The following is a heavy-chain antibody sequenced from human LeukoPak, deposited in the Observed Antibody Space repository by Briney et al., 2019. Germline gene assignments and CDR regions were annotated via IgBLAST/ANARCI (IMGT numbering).Heavy chain of an antibody. V-gene: IGHV4-34*01. D-gene: IGHD3-16*01. CDR1: GGSFSGYY. J-gene: IGHJ5*02. CDR2: INHSGST. Sequence: SETLSLTCAVYGGSFSGYYWSWIRQPPGKGLEWIGEINHSGSTNYNPSLKSRVTISVDTSKNQFSLKLSSVTAADTAVYYCARAPLGFGRWFDPWGQGTLVTVSS. CDR3: ARAPLGFGRWFDP.